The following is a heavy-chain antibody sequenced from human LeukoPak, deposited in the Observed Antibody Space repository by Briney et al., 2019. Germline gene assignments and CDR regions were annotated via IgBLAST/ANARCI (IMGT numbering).Heavy chain of an antibody. J-gene: IGHJ4*02. Sequence: PGGTLRLSCAASGFTFSSYGMSWVRQAPGKGLEWVSGINWNGGSTGYADSVKGRFTISRDNAKNSLYLQMNSLRAEDTALYYCARGQSLRDSSGYYYETDYWGQGTLVTVSS. CDR2: INWNGGST. D-gene: IGHD3-22*01. CDR1: GFTFSSYG. V-gene: IGHV3-20*04. CDR3: ARGQSLRDSSGYYYETDY.